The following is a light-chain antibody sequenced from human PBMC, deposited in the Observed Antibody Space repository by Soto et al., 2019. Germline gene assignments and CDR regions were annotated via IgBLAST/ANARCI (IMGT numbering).Light chain of an antibody. CDR1: KNINTW. V-gene: IGKV1-5*03. CDR3: XQYXXXXXT. CDR2: EAS. J-gene: IGKJ5*01. Sequence: DIQMTQSPSTLSASVGDRFTITCRAIKNINTWVAWYQQKPGKAPKLLIYEASSLESGVPSRFSGSGSGTEFTLTTSSLQPDDFXXXXXXQYXXXXXTXXQGTRVEIK.